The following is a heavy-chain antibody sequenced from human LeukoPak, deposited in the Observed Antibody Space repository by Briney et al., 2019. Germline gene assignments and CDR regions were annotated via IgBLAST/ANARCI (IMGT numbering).Heavy chain of an antibody. J-gene: IGHJ2*01. CDR1: GYSFASYW. CDR3: ARQEGRLYYFDV. CDR2: IYPGDSNT. Sequence: GESLKISCKGSGYSFASYWIGWVRQMPGKGLEWMGIIYPGDSNTTYSPSFQGQVTISADKSISTAYLHWSSLEASDTAMYYCARQEGRLYYFDVWGRGTLVTVSS. V-gene: IGHV5-51*01.